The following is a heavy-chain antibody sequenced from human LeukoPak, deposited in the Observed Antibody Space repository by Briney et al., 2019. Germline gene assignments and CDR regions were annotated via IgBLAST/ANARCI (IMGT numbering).Heavy chain of an antibody. CDR2: MKRKTDGGTT. V-gene: IGHV3-15*01. CDR3: TTGLADY. D-gene: IGHD3/OR15-3a*01. CDR1: GFTFSNAW. J-gene: IGHJ4*02. Sequence: GGSLRLSCAASGFTFSNAWMSWVRQAPGKGLEWVVRMKRKTDGGTTDYDAPVKGRFTISRDHSKNTLYLQMNSLKTEDPAVYYCTTGLADYWGQGTLVTVSS.